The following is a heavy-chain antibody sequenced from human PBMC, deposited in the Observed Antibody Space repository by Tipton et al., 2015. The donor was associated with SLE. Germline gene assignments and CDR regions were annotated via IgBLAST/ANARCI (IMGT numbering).Heavy chain of an antibody. V-gene: IGHV4-39*07. Sequence: TLSLTCTVSGGSISSSPYYWAWIRQPPGKELEWIGSISYSGSTYYSPSLKSRVTISVDTSKNQFSLKLSSVTAADTGVYYCAGRQARWLQLDYWGQGTLVTVSS. J-gene: IGHJ4*02. D-gene: IGHD5-24*01. CDR1: GGSISSSPYY. CDR3: AGRQARWLQLDY. CDR2: ISYSGST.